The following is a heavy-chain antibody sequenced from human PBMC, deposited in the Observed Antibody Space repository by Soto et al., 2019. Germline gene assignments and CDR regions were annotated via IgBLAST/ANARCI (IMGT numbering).Heavy chain of an antibody. D-gene: IGHD6-19*01. J-gene: IGHJ5*02. Sequence: EVRLLESGGGLAQPGGSRRLSCAASGFTFSSSAMNWVRQAPGKGLEWVSSIRVGGGDTFYADSVRGRFTVSRDISRNPLYLQMNSLRAEDTAIYYCAKCSVGTVRTSGWCNWFEPLGQGTLVTVSS. CDR1: GFTFSSSA. CDR2: IRVGGGDT. V-gene: IGHV3-23*01. CDR3: AKCSVGTVRTSGWCNWFEP.